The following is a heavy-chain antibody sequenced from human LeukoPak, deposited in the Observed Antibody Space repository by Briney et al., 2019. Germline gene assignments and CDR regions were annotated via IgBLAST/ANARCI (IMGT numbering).Heavy chain of an antibody. V-gene: IGHV3-23*01. CDR3: AKDILRDILTGYSY. D-gene: IGHD3-9*01. Sequence: GGSLRLSCAASGFTFSSYAMSWVRQAPGKGLEWVSAISGSGGSTYYADSVKGRFTISRDNSKNTLYLQMNSLRAEDTAVYYCAKDILRDILTGYSYWGQGTLVTVSS. J-gene: IGHJ4*02. CDR1: GFTFSSYA. CDR2: ISGSGGST.